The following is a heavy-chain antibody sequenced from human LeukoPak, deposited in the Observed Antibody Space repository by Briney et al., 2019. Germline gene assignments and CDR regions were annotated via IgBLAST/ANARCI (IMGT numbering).Heavy chain of an antibody. V-gene: IGHV1-18*01. Sequence: ASVKVSCKASGYTFTSYGISWVRQAPGQGLEWMGWISAYNGNTNYAQKLQGRVTMTTDTSTSTAYMELRSLRSDDTAVYYCARTDQYYDFWSGYYPFDYWGQGTPVTVSS. J-gene: IGHJ4*02. CDR3: ARTDQYYDFWSGYYPFDY. CDR1: GYTFTSYG. CDR2: ISAYNGNT. D-gene: IGHD3-3*01.